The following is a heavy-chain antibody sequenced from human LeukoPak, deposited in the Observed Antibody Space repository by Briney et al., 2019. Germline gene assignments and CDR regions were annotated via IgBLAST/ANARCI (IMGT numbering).Heavy chain of an antibody. J-gene: IGHJ6*03. CDR3: ARDPNWGSSSLDNYYYYYMDV. V-gene: IGHV1-18*01. CDR1: GSTFTNYG. CDR2: ISAYNGNT. Sequence: ASVKVSCRASGSTFTNYGISWVRQAPGQGLEWMGWISAYNGNTKYTQKLQGRVTMTTDTSTSTAYMELRSLRSDDTAVYYCARDPNWGSSSLDNYYYYYMDVWGKGTTVTVSS. D-gene: IGHD6-6*01.